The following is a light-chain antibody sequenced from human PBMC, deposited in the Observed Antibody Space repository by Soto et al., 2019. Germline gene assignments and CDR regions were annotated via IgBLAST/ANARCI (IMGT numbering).Light chain of an antibody. V-gene: IGKV2-28*01. J-gene: IGKJ1*01. CDR3: MQALQTPRT. Sequence: DIVMTQSPLSLPVTPGEPASISCRSSQSLLHSNGYNYLDWYLQKPGQSPQLLIYLGSNRASGVPDRLSGSGSGTDFTLKISRVEAENVGFYYCMQALQTPRTFGQGTKV. CDR1: QSLLHSNGYNY. CDR2: LGS.